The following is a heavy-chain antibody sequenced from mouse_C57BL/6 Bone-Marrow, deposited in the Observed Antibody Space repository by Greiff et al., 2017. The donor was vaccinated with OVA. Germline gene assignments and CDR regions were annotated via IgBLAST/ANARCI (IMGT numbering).Heavy chain of an antibody. CDR3: ARCSNYVGGYAMDY. CDR2: INPSSGYT. CDR1: GYTFTSYT. J-gene: IGHJ4*01. D-gene: IGHD2-5*01. V-gene: IGHV1-4*01. Sequence: VQLQQSGAELARPGASVKMSCKASGYTFTSYTMHWVKQRPGQGLEWIGYINPSSGYTKYNQKFKDKATLTADKSSSTAYMQLSSLTSEDSAVYYCARCSNYVGGYAMDYWGQGTSVTVSS.